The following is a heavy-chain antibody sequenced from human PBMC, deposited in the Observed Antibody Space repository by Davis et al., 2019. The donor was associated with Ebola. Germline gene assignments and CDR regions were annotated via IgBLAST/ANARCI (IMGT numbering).Heavy chain of an antibody. D-gene: IGHD3-22*01. CDR1: GGSISSYY. CDR3: ARWGDRDSSGYYPSEAFDI. Sequence: PSETLSLTCTVSGGSISSYYWSWIRQPPGKGLEWIGYIYYSGSTNYNPSLKSRVTISVDTSKNQFSLKLSSVTAADTAVYYCARWGDRDSSGYYPSEAFDIWGQGTMVTVSS. J-gene: IGHJ3*02. CDR2: IYYSGST. V-gene: IGHV4-59*01.